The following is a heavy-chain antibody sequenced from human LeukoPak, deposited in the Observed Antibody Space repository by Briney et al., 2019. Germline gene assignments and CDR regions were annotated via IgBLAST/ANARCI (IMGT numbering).Heavy chain of an antibody. J-gene: IGHJ4*02. D-gene: IGHD2-21*02. Sequence: GGSLRLSCAASGFSFSSYEMNWVRQAPGKGLEWISYISASGTLTHYADSVEGRFTISRGNAKNSLYLEMNSLRVEDTAIYYCARFKSFCGGDCSRDWDYYFDSWGQGTLVTVSS. CDR1: GFSFSSYE. CDR2: ISASGTLT. CDR3: ARFKSFCGGDCSRDWDYYFDS. V-gene: IGHV3-48*03.